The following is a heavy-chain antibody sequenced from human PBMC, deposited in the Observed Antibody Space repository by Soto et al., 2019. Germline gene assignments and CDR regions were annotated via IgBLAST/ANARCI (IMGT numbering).Heavy chain of an antibody. J-gene: IGHJ4*02. CDR2: ISYDGSNK. V-gene: IGHV3-30-3*01. D-gene: IGHD3-22*01. CDR1: GFTFSSYA. Sequence: QVQLVESGGGVVQPGRSLRLSCAASGFTFSSYAMHWVRQAPGKGLEWVAVISYDGSNKYYADSVKGRFTISRDNSKNTLYLQMNSLRAEDTAVYYCAAYDSSGYYRRETDSWGQGTLVTVSS. CDR3: AAYDSSGYYRRETDS.